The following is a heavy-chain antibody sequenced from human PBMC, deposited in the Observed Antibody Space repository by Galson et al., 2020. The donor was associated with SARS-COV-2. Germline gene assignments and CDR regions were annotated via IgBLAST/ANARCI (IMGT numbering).Heavy chain of an antibody. V-gene: IGHV4-39*07. CDR3: ARVGGQQLVNCFDP. D-gene: IGHD6-13*01. CDR1: GGSISNSTYS. CDR2: FFYGEST. J-gene: IGHJ5*02. Sequence: PSETLSLTCTVSGGSISNSTYSWGWIRQPPGKGLEWIGSFFYGESTYYNPSLKSRVTISVDSSKNQFSLRLTSVTAADTAVYYCARVGGQQLVNCFDPWGQGTLVTVSS.